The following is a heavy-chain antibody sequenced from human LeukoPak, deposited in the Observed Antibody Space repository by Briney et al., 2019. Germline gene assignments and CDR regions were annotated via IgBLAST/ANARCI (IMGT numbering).Heavy chain of an antibody. CDR2: IRGTGGTT. V-gene: IGHV3-23*01. Sequence: GGSLRLSCAASGFTFSDYALIWVRQAPGKGLEWILAIRGTGGTTYYADSVKGRCTISRDNSRNTVYLQINSLTAEDTALYFCGKDPNGDYVGAFAFWGPGTMATVSS. D-gene: IGHD4-17*01. J-gene: IGHJ3*01. CDR3: GKDPNGDYVGAFAF. CDR1: GFTFSDYA.